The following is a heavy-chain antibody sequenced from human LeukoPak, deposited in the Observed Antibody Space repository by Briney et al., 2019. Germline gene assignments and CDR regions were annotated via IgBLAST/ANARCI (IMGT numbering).Heavy chain of an antibody. Sequence: PGGSLRLSCAASGFTSSSYSMNWVRQAPGKGLEWVSSISSSSSYIYYADSVKGRFTISRDNAKNSLYLQMNSLRAEDTAVYYCARQDCGDYWWFDPWGQGTLVTVSS. CDR3: ARQDCGDYWWFDP. CDR2: ISSSSSYI. V-gene: IGHV3-21*01. D-gene: IGHD4-17*01. CDR1: GFTSSSYS. J-gene: IGHJ5*02.